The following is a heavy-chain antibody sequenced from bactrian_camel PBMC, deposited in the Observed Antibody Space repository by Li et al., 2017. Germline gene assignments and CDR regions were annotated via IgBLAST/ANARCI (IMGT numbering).Heavy chain of an antibody. V-gene: IGHV3S40*01. CDR2: INSIGDIT. J-gene: IGHJ4*01. CDR3: ARGPYHYSYEPAGLVGE. D-gene: IGHD3*01. Sequence: VQLVESGGGSAQAGGSLRLSCVASGFSFSSDDMKWVRQAPGKGLEWVSSINSIGDITYYADSVKGRFTSSRDNAKNTLDLQLNSLKLEDTAMYYCARGPYHYSYEPAGLVGEWGQGTQVTVS. CDR1: GFSFSSDD.